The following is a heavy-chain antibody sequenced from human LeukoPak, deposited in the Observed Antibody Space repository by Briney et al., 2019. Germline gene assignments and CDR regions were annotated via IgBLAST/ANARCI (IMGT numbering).Heavy chain of an antibody. CDR3: ARAHYYDSSGYYSEFDY. D-gene: IGHD3-22*01. V-gene: IGHV1-18*01. CDR2: ISAYIGYT. CDR1: GYTFTSYA. J-gene: IGHJ4*02. Sequence: ASVKVSCKASGYTFTSYAISRVRQAPGQGLEWMGWISAYIGYTNYAQKLQGRVTMTTDTSTSTAYMELRSLRSDDTAVYYCARAHYYDSSGYYSEFDYWGQGTLVTVSS.